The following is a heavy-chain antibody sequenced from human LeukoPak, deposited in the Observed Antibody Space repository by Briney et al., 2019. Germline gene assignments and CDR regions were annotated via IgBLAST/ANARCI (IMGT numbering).Heavy chain of an antibody. J-gene: IGHJ4*02. CDR3: ARAGGYCGRISCPYYFDY. Sequence: ASVKVSCKASGYTFTSYDINWVRQATGQGLEWKGWMNPNSGNTGYAQKFQGRVTITRNTSISTAYMELSSLRSEDTAVYYCARAGGYCGRISCPYYFDYWGQGSLVAVSS. V-gene: IGHV1-8*03. D-gene: IGHD2-15*01. CDR2: MNPNSGNT. CDR1: GYTFTSYD.